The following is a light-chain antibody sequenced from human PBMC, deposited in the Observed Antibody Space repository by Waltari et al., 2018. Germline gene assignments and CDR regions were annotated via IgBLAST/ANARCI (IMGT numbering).Light chain of an antibody. J-gene: IGKJ5*01. Sequence: ETVMTQSPATLSVSPGERVTLYCRASQSVSSDLAWYHQKPGQAPRLIIYGASTRATDIPARFSGRGSGTEFTLTVSSLQSEDFGVYYCQQYNKWPPITFGQGTRLEI. CDR2: GAS. CDR1: QSVSSD. CDR3: QQYNKWPPIT. V-gene: IGKV3-15*01.